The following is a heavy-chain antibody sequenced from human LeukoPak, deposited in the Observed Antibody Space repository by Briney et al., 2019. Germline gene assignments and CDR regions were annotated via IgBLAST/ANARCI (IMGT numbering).Heavy chain of an antibody. Sequence: GGSLRLSCAASGFIFNSYEMNWVRQAPGMGLEWVSYISTSGRTIHYADSVKGRFTISRDNAKNSLYLQINSLRAEDTAVYFCARVGRGVTGFPNYGMDVWGQGTTVTVSS. CDR3: ARVGRGVTGFPNYGMDV. CDR2: ISTSGRTI. CDR1: GFIFNSYE. D-gene: IGHD3-10*01. J-gene: IGHJ6*02. V-gene: IGHV3-48*03.